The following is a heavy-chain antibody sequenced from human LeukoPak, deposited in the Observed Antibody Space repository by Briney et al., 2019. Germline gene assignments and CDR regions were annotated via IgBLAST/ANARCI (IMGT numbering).Heavy chain of an antibody. CDR2: ISSNGGST. D-gene: IGHD1-26*01. CDR1: GFSFSGYA. V-gene: IGHV3-64D*08. CDR3: VKDRWVDY. Sequence: GGSLRLSCSVSGFSFSGYAMHWVRQAPGKGLEYVSSISSNGGSTYYLGSVKGRFTISRDNSKGTLYLQMSSLRAEDTAVYYCVKDRWVDYWGQGTLVTVSS. J-gene: IGHJ4*02.